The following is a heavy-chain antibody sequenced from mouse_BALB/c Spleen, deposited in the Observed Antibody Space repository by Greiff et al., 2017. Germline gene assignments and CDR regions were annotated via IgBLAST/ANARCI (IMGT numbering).Heavy chain of an antibody. V-gene: IGHV2-9*02. Sequence: VKLMESGPGLVAPSQSLSITCTVSGFSLTSYGVHWVRQPPGKGLEWLGVIWAGGSTNYNSALMSRLSISKDNSKSQVFLKMNSLQTDDTAMYYCARLYYDYDSYAMDYWGQGTSVTVSS. CDR1: GFSLTSYG. CDR3: ARLYYDYDSYAMDY. CDR2: IWAGGST. D-gene: IGHD2-4*01. J-gene: IGHJ4*01.